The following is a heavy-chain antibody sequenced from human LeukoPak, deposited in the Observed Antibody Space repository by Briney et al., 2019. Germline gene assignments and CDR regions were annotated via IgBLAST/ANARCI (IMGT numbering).Heavy chain of an antibody. D-gene: IGHD5-18*01. CDR1: GGSFSGYH. Sequence: PSETLSLTCAVYGGSFSGYHWSWIRQSPGKGLEWIGEINHSESTNYNPSLKNRITISVDTSKNQFSLKLSSVTAADTAVYYCATLPNYSYGHPYYFDSWGQGTLVTVSS. CDR3: ATLPNYSYGHPYYFDS. J-gene: IGHJ4*02. CDR2: INHSEST. V-gene: IGHV4-34*01.